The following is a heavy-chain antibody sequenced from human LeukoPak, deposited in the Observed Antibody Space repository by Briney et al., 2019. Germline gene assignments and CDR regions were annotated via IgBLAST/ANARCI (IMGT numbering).Heavy chain of an antibody. V-gene: IGHV3-48*01. J-gene: IGHJ4*02. CDR1: GFSLSSYS. D-gene: IGHD3-9*01. CDR3: ARAWDFDWLLYNY. Sequence: GGSLRLSCAASGFSLSSYSMDWFRQTPGKGLEWISYISSSSNTIYYADSVEGRFTISRDNAKNALYLQMNSLRAEDTAVYYCARAWDFDWLLYNYWGQGTLVTVSS. CDR2: ISSSSNTI.